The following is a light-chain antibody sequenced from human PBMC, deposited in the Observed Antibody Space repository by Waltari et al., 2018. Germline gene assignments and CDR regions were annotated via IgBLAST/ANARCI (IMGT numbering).Light chain of an antibody. Sequence: QSALPQPASASGSPGQSITTPCTGTSSHVGGHYHVSCYQQYPGKAPKVIICEVSNRPSGVSNRFSGSKSGNTASLTISGLQAEDEADYYCSSYSSSSPLWVFGGGTKLTVL. V-gene: IGLV2-14*01. CDR1: SSHVGGHYH. J-gene: IGLJ3*02. CDR3: SSYSSSSPLWV. CDR2: EVS.